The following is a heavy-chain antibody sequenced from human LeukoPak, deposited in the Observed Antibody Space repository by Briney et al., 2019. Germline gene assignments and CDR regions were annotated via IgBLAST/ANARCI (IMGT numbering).Heavy chain of an antibody. CDR1: GYTFTSYD. Sequence: ASVKVSCKASGYTFTSYDINWVRQATGQGLEWMGWMNPNSGNTGYAQKFQGRVTITRNTSISTAYMELSSLRSEDTAVYYCARVITIFGVAAYLGYWGQGTLVTVSS. D-gene: IGHD3-3*01. V-gene: IGHV1-8*03. CDR3: ARVITIFGVAAYLGY. CDR2: MNPNSGNT. J-gene: IGHJ4*02.